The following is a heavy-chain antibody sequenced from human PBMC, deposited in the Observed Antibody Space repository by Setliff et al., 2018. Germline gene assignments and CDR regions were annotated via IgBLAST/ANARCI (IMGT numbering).Heavy chain of an antibody. J-gene: IGHJ3*01. CDR3: AISTLSICSGGTCPNAFDA. CDR2: INTYNGDK. D-gene: IGHD2-15*01. Sequence: GASVKVSCKASGYTFTNYGISWVRQAPGQGLEWVGYINTYNGDKYYSQKLQGRVTMTTDTSTTTAYMELRSLRSDDTAVDYCAISTLSICSGGTCPNAFDAWGQVTLVTVS. CDR1: GYTFTNYG. V-gene: IGHV1-18*04.